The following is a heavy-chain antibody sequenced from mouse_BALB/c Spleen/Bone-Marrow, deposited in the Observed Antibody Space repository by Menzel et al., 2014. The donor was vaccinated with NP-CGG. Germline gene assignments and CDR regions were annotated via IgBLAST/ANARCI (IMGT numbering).Heavy chain of an antibody. CDR1: GFSLISYG. J-gene: IGHJ4*01. V-gene: IGHV2-6-1*01. CDR3: ARHDDYFGAVDY. CDR2: IWSDGST. Sequence: VRLQQSGPGLVAPSQSLSITCTISGFSLISYGVHWVRQPPGKGLEWLVVIWSDGSTTYNSALKSRLSTSKDNSKGQVFLKMNSLLTDDTAIYYCARHDDYFGAVDYWGQGTSVTVSS. D-gene: IGHD2-3*01.